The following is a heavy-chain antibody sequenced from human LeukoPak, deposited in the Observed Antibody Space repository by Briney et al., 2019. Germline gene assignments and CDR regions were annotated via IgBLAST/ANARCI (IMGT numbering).Heavy chain of an antibody. V-gene: IGHV3-73*01. D-gene: IGHD2-15*01. CDR2: IRSKANSYAT. CDR1: GFTFSNYR. J-gene: IGHJ4*02. Sequence: GGSLRLSCAASGFTFSNYRMHWVRQASGEGLEWVGRIRSKANSYATAYAASVKGRFTISRDDSKNTAYLQMNSLRTEDTAVYYCTRQWSDYWGQGTLVTVSS. CDR3: TRQWSDY.